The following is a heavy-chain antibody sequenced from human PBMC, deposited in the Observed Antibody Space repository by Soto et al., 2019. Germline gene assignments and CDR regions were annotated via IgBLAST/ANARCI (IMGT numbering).Heavy chain of an antibody. CDR1: GDSVSSNSAA. J-gene: IGHJ5*02. D-gene: IGHD3-3*02. CDR2: TYYRSKWYN. Sequence: QVQLQQSGPGLVRPSQTLSLTCAISGDSVSSNSAAWNWIRQSPSRGLEWLGRTYYRSKWYNDYAVSVNSRIAINPDTSRNQFSLQLNSVTPEDTAVYFCARATFSWFDPWGQGTLVTVSS. V-gene: IGHV6-1*01. CDR3: ARATFSWFDP.